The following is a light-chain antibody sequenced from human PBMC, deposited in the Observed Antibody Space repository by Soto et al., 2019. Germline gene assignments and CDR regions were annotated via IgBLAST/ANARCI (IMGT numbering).Light chain of an antibody. J-gene: IGLJ7*01. CDR2: GNN. V-gene: IGLV1-44*01. Sequence: QSVLTQPPSASGTPGQRVTISCSGSGSSIGTNTVNWYRQLPGTAPKLLIYGNNQRPSGAPDRFSGSKSGTSASLAISGLQSEDEAEYYCAAWDGSLNNVLFGGGTQLTVL. CDR3: AAWDGSLNNVL. CDR1: GSSIGTNT.